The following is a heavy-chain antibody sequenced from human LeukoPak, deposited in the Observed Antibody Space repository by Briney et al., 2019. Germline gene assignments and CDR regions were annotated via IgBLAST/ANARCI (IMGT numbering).Heavy chain of an antibody. CDR1: GFTFNNYW. J-gene: IGHJ4*02. D-gene: IGHD4-23*01. CDR2: IKEDGSEK. Sequence: GGSLRLSCTASGFTFNNYWMSWVRQAPGKGLEWVANIKEDGSEKHYVDFVKGRFTISRDNAKNSLHLQMNSLRADDTAMYYCARDYGGNSVYWGQGTLVTVSS. V-gene: IGHV3-7*01. CDR3: ARDYGGNSVY.